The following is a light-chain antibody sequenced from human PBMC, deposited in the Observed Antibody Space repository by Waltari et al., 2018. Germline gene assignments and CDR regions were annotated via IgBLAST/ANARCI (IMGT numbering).Light chain of an antibody. CDR2: GNY. V-gene: IGLV1-44*01. Sequence: QSVLTQPPSASGTPGQRVTISCSGSSSNIGSNSVNWYQQLPGTAPKLLVYGNYQRRSGVPDRVSGSKSGTSASLAISGLQSQDEADYYCAAWDDSLNGVVFGGGTKLTV. J-gene: IGLJ2*01. CDR3: AAWDDSLNGVV. CDR1: SSNIGSNS.